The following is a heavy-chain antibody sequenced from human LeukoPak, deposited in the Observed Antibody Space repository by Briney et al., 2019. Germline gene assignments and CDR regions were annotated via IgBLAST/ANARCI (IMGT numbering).Heavy chain of an antibody. CDR3: ARDSGEGGLDY. J-gene: IGHJ4*02. D-gene: IGHD1-14*01. V-gene: IGHV3-33*01. Sequence: GVSLRLSCAASGFTFSSYGMHWVRQAPGKGQEWVAVIWYDGSNKYYADSVKGRFTISRDNSKNTLYLQMNSLRAEDTAVYYCARDSGEGGLDYWGQGTLVTVSS. CDR2: IWYDGSNK. CDR1: GFTFSSYG.